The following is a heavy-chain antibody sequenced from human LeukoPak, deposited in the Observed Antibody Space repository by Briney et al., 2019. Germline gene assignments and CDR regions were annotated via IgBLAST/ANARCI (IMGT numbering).Heavy chain of an antibody. J-gene: IGHJ4*02. CDR3: ASLPYSSSWYRDY. CDR1: GFTVSSNY. V-gene: IGHV3-53*01. D-gene: IGHD6-13*01. Sequence: GGSLRLSCAASGFTVSSNYMSWVRQAPGKGLEWVSVIYSGGSTYYADSVKGRFTISRDNSKNALYLQMNSLRAEDTAVYYCASLPYSSSWYRDYWGQGTLVTVSS. CDR2: IYSGGST.